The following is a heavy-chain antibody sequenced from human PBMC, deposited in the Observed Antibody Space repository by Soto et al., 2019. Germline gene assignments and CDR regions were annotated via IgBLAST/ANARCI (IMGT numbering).Heavy chain of an antibody. J-gene: IGHJ4*02. Sequence: GASVKVSCKASGYTFTSYDINWVRQAPGQGLEWMGGIIPIFGTANYAQKFQGRVTITADESTSTAYMELSSLRSEDTAVYYCARSLTILDPYGYWGQGTLVTVSS. CDR3: ARSLTILDPYGY. CDR2: IIPIFGTA. V-gene: IGHV1-69*13. D-gene: IGHD3-10*01. CDR1: GYTFTSYD.